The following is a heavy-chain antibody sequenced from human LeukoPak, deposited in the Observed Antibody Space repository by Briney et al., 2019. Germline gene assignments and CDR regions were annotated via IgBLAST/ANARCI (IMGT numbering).Heavy chain of an antibody. V-gene: IGHV4-34*01. J-gene: IGHJ4*02. Sequence: SETLSLTCAVYGGSVSDYYWTWICQPPGKGLEWIGEINQSGTTYYNTSLKSRVTISPNTSKNQVSLKLTSVTAADTAVYYCSLEWLHWGQGTLVTVSS. CDR3: SLEWLH. CDR1: GGSVSDYY. D-gene: IGHD3-3*01. CDR2: INQSGTT.